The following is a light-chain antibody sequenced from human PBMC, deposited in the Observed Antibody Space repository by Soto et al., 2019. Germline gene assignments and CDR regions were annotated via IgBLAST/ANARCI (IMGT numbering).Light chain of an antibody. V-gene: IGKV3-15*01. J-gene: IGKJ4*01. CDR2: DAS. CDR1: QSVNSN. Sequence: SVSPGERATLSCRASQSVNSNLAWYRQKPGQAPRLLISDASTRATGVPARFSGSGSGTEFTLTISSLQSEDSGIYYCQQYNFWPPLTFGGGTKVEIK. CDR3: QQYNFWPPLT.